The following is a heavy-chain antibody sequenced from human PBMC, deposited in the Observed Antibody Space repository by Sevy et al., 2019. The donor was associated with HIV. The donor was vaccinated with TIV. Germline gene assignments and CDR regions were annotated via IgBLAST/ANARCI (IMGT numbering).Heavy chain of an antibody. CDR3: ARRGFSGYYFDY. CDR1: GYTFTNYA. J-gene: IGHJ4*02. D-gene: IGHD3-22*01. V-gene: IGHV7-4-1*02. Sequence: ASVKVSCKASGYTFTNYAMNWVRQAPGQGLEWMGWINTNTGNPTYAQGFTGQFVFSLDTSVNTAYLQINSLKAEDTAVYYWARRGFSGYYFDYWGQGSLVTVSS. CDR2: INTNTGNP.